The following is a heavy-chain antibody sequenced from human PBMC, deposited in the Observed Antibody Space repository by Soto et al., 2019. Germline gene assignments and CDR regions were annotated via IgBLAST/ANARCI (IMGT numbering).Heavy chain of an antibody. CDR2: ISGNGDNI. V-gene: IGHV3-9*01. J-gene: IGHJ4*02. CDR3: AKGGGGRWGGADFQFDC. Sequence: EVQLVESGGGLVQPGRSLRLSCAASGFSVDVYAMHWVRQVPGKGLEWVTGISGNGDNIGYATPVRSRFTNSRDNAKNSLYMQMNILRVEDTEFYYCAKGGGGRWGGADFQFDCWGQGILVTVSS. CDR1: GFSVDVYA. D-gene: IGHD3-16*01.